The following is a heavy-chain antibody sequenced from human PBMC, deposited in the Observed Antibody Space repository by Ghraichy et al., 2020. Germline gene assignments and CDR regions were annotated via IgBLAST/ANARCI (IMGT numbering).Heavy chain of an antibody. CDR3: ARHSVLYEYFED. D-gene: IGHD4/OR15-4a*01. CDR2: IHKTGST. J-gene: IGHJ1*01. CDR1: GGAISTFDQY. Sequence: SETLSLTCDVSGGAISTFDQYWGWIRQPPGKGLEWIESIHKTGSTYYNPSLKSRVTISVDTSKNQFSLTLTSVTAADTAVYYCARHSVLYEYFEDWGQGTLVTVSS. V-gene: IGHV4-39*01.